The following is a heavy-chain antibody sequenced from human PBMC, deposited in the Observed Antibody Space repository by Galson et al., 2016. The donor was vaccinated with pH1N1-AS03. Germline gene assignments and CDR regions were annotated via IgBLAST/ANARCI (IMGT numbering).Heavy chain of an antibody. V-gene: IGHV4-30-4*01. Sequence: TLSLTCTVSGDSISSYYWSWIRQPPGKGLEWIGYIYYSGRTYYKPSLKNRVTISVDTSKNQFSLKLNSVTAADTAVYYCARDVLPYSLGLDVWGQGTTVTVSS. CDR2: IYYSGRT. D-gene: IGHD5-18*01. CDR1: GDSISSYY. CDR3: ARDVLPYSLGLDV. J-gene: IGHJ6*02.